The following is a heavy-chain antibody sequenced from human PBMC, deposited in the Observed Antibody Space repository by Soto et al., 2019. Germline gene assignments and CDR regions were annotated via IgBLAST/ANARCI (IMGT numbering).Heavy chain of an antibody. CDR1: GGSISSSSYS. CDR2: IHYSGRT. CDR3: ARNLYSYMYYFDY. J-gene: IGHJ4*02. Sequence: SETLSLTCTVSGGSISSSSYSWGWIRQPPGKGLEWIGSIHYSGRTYFNPSLKSRVTISVDTSKSQFSLKLSSVTAADTALYYCARNLYSYMYYFDYWGQGTLVTVSS. V-gene: IGHV4-39*01. D-gene: IGHD5-18*01.